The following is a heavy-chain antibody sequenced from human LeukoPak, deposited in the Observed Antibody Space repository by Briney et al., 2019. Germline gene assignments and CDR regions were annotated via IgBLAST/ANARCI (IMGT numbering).Heavy chain of an antibody. J-gene: IGHJ4*02. CDR2: ISASGGST. V-gene: IGHV3-23*01. CDR1: GFTFSSYA. Sequence: GGSLRLSCAASGFTFSSYAMSWVRQAPGKGLEWVSGISASGGSTYYADSVRGRFTISRDSPQNTLYLQMNSLRAEYTAVYYCAKDIANAAMVCDYWGQGTLVTVSS. CDR3: AKDIANAAMVCDY. D-gene: IGHD5-18*01.